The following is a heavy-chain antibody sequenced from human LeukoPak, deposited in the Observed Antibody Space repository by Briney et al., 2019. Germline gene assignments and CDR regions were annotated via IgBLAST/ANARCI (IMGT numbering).Heavy chain of an antibody. CDR1: GGSLSSGSYY. J-gene: IGHJ4*02. CDR3: ARAKWSGNHIDY. D-gene: IGHD3-3*01. V-gene: IGHV4-61*02. CDR2: IYTSGNT. Sequence: SETLSLTRTVSGGSLSSGSYYGRWIRQPAGKGLEWLGRIYTSGNTNHNPSLKRRVTISVDTSKNQFSLKLSSVTAADTAVYYCARAKWSGNHIDYWGQGTLVTVSS.